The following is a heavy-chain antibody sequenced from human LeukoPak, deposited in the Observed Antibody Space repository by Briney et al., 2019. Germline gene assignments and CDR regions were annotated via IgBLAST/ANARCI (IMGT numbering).Heavy chain of an antibody. D-gene: IGHD6-19*01. CDR3: ARAQYSSGWYARPRRSLYYMDV. V-gene: IGHV1-18*01. J-gene: IGHJ6*03. Sequence: ASVKVSCKASGYTFTSYGIIWVRQAPGQGLEWMGRISAYNGNTNYAQKLQGRVTMTTDTSTSTAYMELRSLRSDDTAVYYCARAQYSSGWYARPRRSLYYMDVWGKGTTVTVSS. CDR2: ISAYNGNT. CDR1: GYTFTSYG.